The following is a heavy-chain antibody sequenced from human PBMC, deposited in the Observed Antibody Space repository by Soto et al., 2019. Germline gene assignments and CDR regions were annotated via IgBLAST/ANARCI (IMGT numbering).Heavy chain of an antibody. CDR3: AREDDRLNGWFDP. D-gene: IGHD3-9*01. Sequence: GGSLRLSCAASGFSVRSSYMSWVRQPPGKGLEWLSVIYSGGTAKYADSVKGRFTISRDKTKNALYLQMNNLGAEDTAVYYCAREDDRLNGWFDPWGQGTPVTVSS. CDR1: GFSVRSSY. V-gene: IGHV3-53*01. CDR2: IYSGGTA. J-gene: IGHJ5*02.